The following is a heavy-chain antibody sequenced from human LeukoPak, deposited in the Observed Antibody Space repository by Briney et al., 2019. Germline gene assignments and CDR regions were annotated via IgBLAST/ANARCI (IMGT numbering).Heavy chain of an antibody. J-gene: IGHJ3*02. D-gene: IGHD3-3*01. Sequence: GSSVKVSCKASGGTFSSYAISWVRQAPGQGLEWMGGIIPIFGTANYAQKFQGRVTITADESTSTAYMELSSLRSEDTAVYYYARELVYRITIFGVVIIHDAFDIWGQGTMVTVSS. CDR2: IIPIFGTA. CDR1: GGTFSSYA. V-gene: IGHV1-69*01. CDR3: ARELVYRITIFGVVIIHDAFDI.